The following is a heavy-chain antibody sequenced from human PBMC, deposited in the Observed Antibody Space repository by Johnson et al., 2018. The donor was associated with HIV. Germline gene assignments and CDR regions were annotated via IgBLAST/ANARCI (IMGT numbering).Heavy chain of an antibody. D-gene: IGHD3-3*01. Sequence: VQLVESGGGLVQPGGSLRLSCAASGFNVSSNYMSWVRQAPGKGLEWVSVIYSGGSTYYADSVKGRFTISRDNSKNTLYLQMNSLRAEDTAVYYCAKDQYDFWSGYSHGFDIWGQGTMVTVSS. CDR2: IYSGGST. CDR1: GFNVSSNY. V-gene: IGHV3-66*01. J-gene: IGHJ3*02. CDR3: AKDQYDFWSGYSHGFDI.